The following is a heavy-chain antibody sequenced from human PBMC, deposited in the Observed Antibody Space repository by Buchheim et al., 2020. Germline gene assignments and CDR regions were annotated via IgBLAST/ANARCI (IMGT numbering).Heavy chain of an antibody. Sequence: EVQLVESGGGLVQPGGSLRLSCAASGFTFSTHWMTWVRQAPGKGLEWLANIKPDGSQKHYVDSVKSRFTISRDNAKNSLSLQMNSLRAEDTAVYYCANAPAAAGIYWGQG. V-gene: IGHV3-7*01. CDR1: GFTFSTHW. CDR3: ANAPAAAGIY. CDR2: IKPDGSQK. J-gene: IGHJ4*02. D-gene: IGHD6-13*01.